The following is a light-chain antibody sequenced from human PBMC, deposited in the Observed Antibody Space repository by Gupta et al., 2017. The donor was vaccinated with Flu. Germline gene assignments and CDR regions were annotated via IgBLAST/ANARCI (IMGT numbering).Light chain of an antibody. V-gene: IGKV1-6*01. CDR1: QGIRNA. Sequence: ATQMTETPSSLSGSVGDRVTITCRASQGIRNALGWYHHKPGKASRLLIYAGFRLQSGVPSRFSGSASCTDFTLTISDLQPADFATSCCPQDDNSPYTFGQGTKLEIK. CDR2: AGF. J-gene: IGKJ2*01. CDR3: PQDDNSPYT.